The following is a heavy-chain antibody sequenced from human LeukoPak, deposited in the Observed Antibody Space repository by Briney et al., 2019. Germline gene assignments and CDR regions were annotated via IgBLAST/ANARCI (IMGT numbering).Heavy chain of an antibody. CDR2: ISGSGSST. Sequence: GGSLRLSCAASGFTFSSNTMSWARQVPGKGLEWVSVISGSGSSTYNADSVKGRFTISRDNSMNTPYLQMNSLRAEDTAVYYCAKGDSTSCCRGEVSWGQGTLVTVSS. J-gene: IGHJ5*02. V-gene: IGHV3-23*01. CDR1: GFTFSSNT. CDR3: AKGDSTSCCRGEVS. D-gene: IGHD2-2*01.